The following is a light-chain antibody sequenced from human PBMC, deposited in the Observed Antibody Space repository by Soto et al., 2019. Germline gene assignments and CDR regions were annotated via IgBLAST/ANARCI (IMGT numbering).Light chain of an antibody. CDR1: SDDIGSYNL. V-gene: IGLV2-23*02. J-gene: IGLJ2*01. CDR3: CSYAGSNTLI. Sequence: QSALTQPASLSGSPGQSITISCTGASDDIGSYNLVSWYQQHPGNAPKLILYEVDKRPSGVSYRFSASKSGNTAFLTISGLQADDEALCHCCSYAGSNTLIFGGGTKVTVL. CDR2: EVD.